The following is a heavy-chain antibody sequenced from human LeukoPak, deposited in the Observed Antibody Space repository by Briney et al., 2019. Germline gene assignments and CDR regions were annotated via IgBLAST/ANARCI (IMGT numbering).Heavy chain of an antibody. Sequence: GSLRLSCAASGFTFSSYAMSWVRQAPGKGLEWVSAISGSGGSTYYADSAKGRFTISRDNSKNTLYLQMNSLRAEDTAVYYCAREYYYDSSGYCYAWGQGTLVTVSS. CDR1: GFTFSSYA. D-gene: IGHD3-22*01. CDR2: ISGSGGST. J-gene: IGHJ5*02. V-gene: IGHV3-23*01. CDR3: AREYYYDSSGYCYA.